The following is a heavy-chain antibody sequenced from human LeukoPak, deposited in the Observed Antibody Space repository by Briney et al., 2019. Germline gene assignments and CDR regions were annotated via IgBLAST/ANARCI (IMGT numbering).Heavy chain of an antibody. CDR1: GGSISSGGYY. D-gene: IGHD6-13*01. J-gene: IGHJ6*03. CDR3: ARDNGSSSSWYHPTYYYYYMDV. V-gene: IGHV4-31*03. CDR2: IYYSGST. Sequence: SETLSLTCTVSGGSISSGGYYWSWIRQHPGKGLEWIGYIYYSGSTYYNPSRKSRVTRSVDTSKTQLSLKLSSVTAADTPVYYCARDNGSSSSWYHPTYYYYYMDVWGKGTTVTVSS.